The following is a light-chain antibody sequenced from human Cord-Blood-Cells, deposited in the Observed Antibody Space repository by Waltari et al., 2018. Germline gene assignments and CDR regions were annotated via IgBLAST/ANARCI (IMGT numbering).Light chain of an antibody. J-gene: IGLJ2*01. V-gene: IGLV2-14*01. CDR1: SSDVGGYNY. CDR3: SSYTSSSTVV. CDR2: DVS. Sequence: QSALTQPASVSGSPGQSITLPCTGTSSDVGGYNYVPWYQQHPGKAPKLMIYDVSNRPSGVSNRFSGSKSGNTASLTISGLQAEDEADYYCSSYTSSSTVVFGGGTKLTVL.